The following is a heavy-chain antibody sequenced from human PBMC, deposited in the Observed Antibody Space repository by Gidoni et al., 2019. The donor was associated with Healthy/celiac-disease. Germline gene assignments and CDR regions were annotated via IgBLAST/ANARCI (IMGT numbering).Heavy chain of an antibody. J-gene: IGHJ2*01. CDR1: GGSISSGGYY. Sequence: QVQLQESGPGLVKPSQTLSLTCTVSGGSISSGGYYWSWIRQHPGKGLEWIGYIYYSGSTYYNPSLKSRVTISVDTSKNQFSLKLSSVTAADTAVYYCARAVVPQFTPAGRHFDLWGRGTLVTVSS. D-gene: IGHD2-2*01. CDR2: IYYSGST. CDR3: ARAVVPQFTPAGRHFDL. V-gene: IGHV4-31*03.